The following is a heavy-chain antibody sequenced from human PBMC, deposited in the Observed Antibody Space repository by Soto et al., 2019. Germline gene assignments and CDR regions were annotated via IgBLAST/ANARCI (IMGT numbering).Heavy chain of an antibody. J-gene: IGHJ4*02. Sequence: QGQLVQSGAEEKKPGASVKVSCKASGYTFTGYAMHWVRQAPGQRLEWMGWINAGNGNTKYSQKFQGRVTITRDTSASTAYMERSSLRSEDTAVYYCARSAVSPFGGLIGPFDYWGQGNLVTVSS. V-gene: IGHV1-3*05. D-gene: IGHD3-16*02. CDR2: INAGNGNT. CDR1: GYTFTGYA. CDR3: ARSAVSPFGGLIGPFDY.